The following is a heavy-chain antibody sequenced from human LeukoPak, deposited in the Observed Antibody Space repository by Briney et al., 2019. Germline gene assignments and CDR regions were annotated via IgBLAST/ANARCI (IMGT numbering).Heavy chain of an antibody. V-gene: IGHV3-30*18. CDR3: AKDSTTHYYYGMDV. J-gene: IGHJ6*02. D-gene: IGHD4-11*01. CDR1: GFTFSSYD. CDR2: ISYDGSNK. Sequence: GRSLRLSCAASGFTFSSYDMHWVRQAPGKGLEWVAVISYDGSNKYYADSVKGRFTISRDNSKNTLYLQMNSLRAEDTAVYYCAKDSTTHYYYGMDVWGQGTTVTVSS.